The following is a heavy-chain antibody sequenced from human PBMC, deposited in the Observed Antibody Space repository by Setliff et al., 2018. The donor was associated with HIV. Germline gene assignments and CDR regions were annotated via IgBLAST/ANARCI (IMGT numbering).Heavy chain of an antibody. CDR3: ARPSAGGGYNYWYFDL. J-gene: IGHJ2*01. D-gene: IGHD5-12*01. Sequence: SETLSLTCPVSGDSTSSYYWSWIRQPPGKGLEWIGSIYYSGTTYYNPSLKSRVTISVDTSKNQFSLKLSSVTAADTAVYYCARPSAGGGYNYWYFDLWGRGTLVTVSS. CDR1: GDSTSSYY. CDR2: IYYSGTT. V-gene: IGHV4-59*05.